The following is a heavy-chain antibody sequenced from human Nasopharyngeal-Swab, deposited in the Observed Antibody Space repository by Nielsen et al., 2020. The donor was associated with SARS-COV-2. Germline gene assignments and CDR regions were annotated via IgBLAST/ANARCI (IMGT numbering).Heavy chain of an antibody. CDR3: ARGGYDILTGSEGVDV. J-gene: IGHJ6*04. Sequence: RQAPGKGLAWIGYIYYSGSTYYNPSLKSRVTISVDTSKNQFSLKLSSVTAADTAVYYCARGGYDILTGSEGVDVWGKGTTVTVSS. D-gene: IGHD3-9*01. V-gene: IGHV4-30-4*01. CDR2: IYYSGST.